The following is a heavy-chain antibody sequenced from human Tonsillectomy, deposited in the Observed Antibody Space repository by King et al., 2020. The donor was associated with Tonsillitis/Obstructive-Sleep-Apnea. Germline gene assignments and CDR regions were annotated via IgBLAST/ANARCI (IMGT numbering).Heavy chain of an antibody. CDR1: GYTFTSYG. D-gene: IGHD6-6*01. CDR2: ISAYNGNT. J-gene: IGHJ4*02. CDR3: ARGLDLEGQLVEYYFDY. V-gene: IGHV1-18*01. Sequence: QLVQSGAEVKKPGASVKVSCKASGYTFTSYGISWVRQAPGQGLEGMGWISAYNGNTNYAQKHQGRVTMTTDTSTSTAYMERRSLRSDDTAVYYCARGLDLEGQLVEYYFDYWGQGTLVTVSS.